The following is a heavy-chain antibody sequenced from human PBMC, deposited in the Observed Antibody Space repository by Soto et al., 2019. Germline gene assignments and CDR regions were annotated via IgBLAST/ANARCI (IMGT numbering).Heavy chain of an antibody. CDR3: ARGDGDRYDGNVSLGRH. D-gene: IGHD2-21*01. Sequence: EVQLVESGGGLVQPGESLTLSCAASGFTFSSYWMHWVRQAPGKGLVWVSRIKSDGSGTYYADSVKGRLTISRDNAKNTLYLQMNSLRVEDTAVYFCARGDGDRYDGNVSLGRHWGQGTLVTVSS. J-gene: IGHJ4*02. V-gene: IGHV3-74*01. CDR1: GFTFSSYW. CDR2: IKSDGSGT.